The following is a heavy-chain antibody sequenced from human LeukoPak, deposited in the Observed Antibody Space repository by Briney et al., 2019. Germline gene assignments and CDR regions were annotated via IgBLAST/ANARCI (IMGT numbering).Heavy chain of an antibody. D-gene: IGHD3-22*01. V-gene: IGHV4-34*01. CDR1: GGSFSGYY. CDR3: ARSRRITMIVVGGRRAFDI. J-gene: IGHJ3*02. CDR2: INHSGSI. Sequence: SETLSLTCAVYGGSFSGYYWSWIRQPPGKGLEWIGEINHSGSINYNPSLKSRVTISVDTSKNQFSLKLSSVTAADTAVYYCARSRRITMIVVGGRRAFDIWGQGTMVTVSS.